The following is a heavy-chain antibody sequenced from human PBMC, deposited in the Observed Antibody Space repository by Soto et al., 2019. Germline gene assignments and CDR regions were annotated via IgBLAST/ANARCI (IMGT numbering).Heavy chain of an antibody. Sequence: ASETLSLTCAVYGGSFSGYYWSWIRQPPGKGLEWIGEINHSGSTNYNPSLKSRVTISVDTSKNQFSLKLSSVTAADTAVYYCVRVWGSYFSPLGRWGYFQHWGQGTLVTVSS. J-gene: IGHJ1*01. CDR3: VRVWGSYFSPLGRWGYFQH. CDR2: INHSGST. V-gene: IGHV4-34*01. D-gene: IGHD1-26*01. CDR1: GGSFSGYY.